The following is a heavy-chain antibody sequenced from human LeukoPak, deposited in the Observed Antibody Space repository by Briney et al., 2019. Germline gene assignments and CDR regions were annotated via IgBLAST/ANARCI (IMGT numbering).Heavy chain of an antibody. V-gene: IGHV3-64*01. Sequence: AGSLRRSCAAPGFTISSDSMHWIRQAPGKGLEYVSAIGYGGDTYYANSVKGRFTISRDISKNTLYLQMGSLRPEDMAVYYCARVGGSGSFDSWGQGTLVSVSS. CDR3: ARVGGSGSFDS. CDR2: IGYGGDT. CDR1: GFTISSDS. J-gene: IGHJ4*02. D-gene: IGHD6-19*01.